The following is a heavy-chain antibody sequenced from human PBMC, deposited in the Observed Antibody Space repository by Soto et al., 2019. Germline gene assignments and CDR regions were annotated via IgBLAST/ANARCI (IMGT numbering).Heavy chain of an antibody. D-gene: IGHD6-19*01. CDR2: ISGYNGNT. Sequence: QVQLVQSGAEVKKPGASVKFSCKASGYTLSNYAITWVRQAPGQGLAWMGWISGYNGNTNSAQKLQGRVTMTTDTSTSTVYMELRRRRYDDTAVYYCARDTTYSSGWNFDYWGQGTLVTVSS. J-gene: IGHJ4*02. V-gene: IGHV1-18*01. CDR1: GYTLSNYA. CDR3: ARDTTYSSGWNFDY.